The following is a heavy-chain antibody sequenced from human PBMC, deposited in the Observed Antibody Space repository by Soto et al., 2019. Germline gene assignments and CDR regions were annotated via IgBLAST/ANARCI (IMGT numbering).Heavy chain of an antibody. J-gene: IGHJ3*02. CDR1: GFTFSSYA. CDR2: ISGTGGTA. D-gene: IGHD6-25*01. CDR3: AKDLKYSSVWAPDAFDI. V-gene: IGHV3-23*01. Sequence: GSLRLSCAASGFTFSSYAMSWVRQAPGKGLEWVSAISGTGGTAYYADSVKGRFTISRDNSKNTLYLQMNSLRAEDTAVYYCAKDLKYSSVWAPDAFDIWGPGTMVTVSS.